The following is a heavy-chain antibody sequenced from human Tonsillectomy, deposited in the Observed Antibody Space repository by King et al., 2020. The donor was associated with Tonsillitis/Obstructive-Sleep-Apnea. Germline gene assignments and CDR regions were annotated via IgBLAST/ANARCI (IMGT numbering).Heavy chain of an antibody. J-gene: IGHJ4*02. CDR3: ARDHAYGAHFDY. Sequence: VQLVESGGGVVQPGRSLRLSCAASGFTFNTYAIHWVRQAPGKGLEWVALISYDGSNNYYADSVKGRFTLSRDNYNNTLYLQMNSLRAEDTAVYYCARDHAYGAHFDYWGQGTLVTVSS. CDR1: GFTFNTYA. CDR2: ISYDGSNN. D-gene: IGHD4-17*01. V-gene: IGHV3-30*04.